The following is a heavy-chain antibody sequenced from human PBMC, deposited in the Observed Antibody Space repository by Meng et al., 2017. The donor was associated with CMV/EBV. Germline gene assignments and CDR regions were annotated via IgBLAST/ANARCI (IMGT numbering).Heavy chain of an antibody. CDR1: GFIFTDHY. V-gene: IGHV3-72*01. J-gene: IGHJ6*02. CDR2: IKNKHNGYTT. CDR3: VRGVSMVREGNYYYYNDMDV. Sequence: GGSLRLSCAASGFIFTDHYMDWVRQAPGRGLEWVGRIKNKHNGYTTEYAASVKGRFIILREDLKNSVFLQMDSLKTEDTAVYYCVRGVSMVREGNYYYYNDMDVWGRGTTVTVSS. D-gene: IGHD3-10*01.